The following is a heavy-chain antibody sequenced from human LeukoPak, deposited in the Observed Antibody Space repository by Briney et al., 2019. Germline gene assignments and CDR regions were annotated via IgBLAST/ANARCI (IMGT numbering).Heavy chain of an antibody. CDR2: ISSSSSTK. Sequence: GGSLRLSCAASGFTFSTYIMNWVRQAPGKGLEWVSYISSSSSTKYYADSVKGRFTISRDNAKNSLFLQMNSLRAEDTAVYYCARDLYSSNWYGPYFDYWGQGALVTVSS. J-gene: IGHJ4*02. CDR1: GFTFSTYI. D-gene: IGHD6-13*01. CDR3: ARDLYSSNWYGPYFDY. V-gene: IGHV3-48*01.